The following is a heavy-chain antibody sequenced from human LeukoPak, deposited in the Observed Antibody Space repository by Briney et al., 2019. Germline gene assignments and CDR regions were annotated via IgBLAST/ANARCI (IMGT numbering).Heavy chain of an antibody. Sequence: GGSLRLSCAASGFTFSSYSMNWVRQAPGKGLEWVSYISSSSSTIYYADSVKGRFTISRDNAKNSLYLQMNSLRAEDTAVYYCARRSIAVAAPFDYWGQGTLVTVSS. CDR1: GFTFSSYS. D-gene: IGHD6-19*01. J-gene: IGHJ4*02. CDR3: ARRSIAVAAPFDY. CDR2: ISSSSSTI. V-gene: IGHV3-48*01.